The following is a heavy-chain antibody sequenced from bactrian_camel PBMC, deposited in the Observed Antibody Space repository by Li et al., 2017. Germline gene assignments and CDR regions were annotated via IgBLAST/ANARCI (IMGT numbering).Heavy chain of an antibody. J-gene: IGHJ4*01. CDR2: INSNGAIT. D-gene: IGHD8*01. Sequence: HVQLVESGGGLGQPGGSLRLSCAASGFTFNRYWMYWVRQAPGQGLEWVSSINSNGAITYLADSVKGRFAISRDNAQNMVYLQANSVNPEDTAMYYCVSLEAGYNWHKCWGPGTQVTVS. V-gene: IGHV3S1*01. CDR3: VSLEAGYNWHKC. CDR1: GFTFNRYW.